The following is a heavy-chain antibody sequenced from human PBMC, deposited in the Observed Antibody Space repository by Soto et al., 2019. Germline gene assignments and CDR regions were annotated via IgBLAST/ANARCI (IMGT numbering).Heavy chain of an antibody. V-gene: IGHV4-30-2*01. Sequence: SETLSLTCAVSGGSISSGGYSWSWIRQPPGKGLEWIGYIYHSGSTYYNPSLKSRVTISVDRSKNQFSLKLSSVTAADTAVYYCARGGGLEAVAADYWGQGTLVTVSS. D-gene: IGHD6-19*01. J-gene: IGHJ4*02. CDR1: GGSISSGGYS. CDR3: ARGGGLEAVAADY. CDR2: IYHSGST.